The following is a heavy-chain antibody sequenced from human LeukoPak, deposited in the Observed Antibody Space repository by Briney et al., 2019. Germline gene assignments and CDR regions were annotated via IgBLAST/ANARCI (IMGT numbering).Heavy chain of an antibody. CDR1: GLTVNDNY. J-gene: IGHJ4*02. CDR2: IFPDGQT. D-gene: IGHD4-17*01. CDR3: ARANPVYGDFDY. V-gene: IGHV3-53*01. Sequence: GGSLRLSCALSGLTVNDNYMSWVRQAPGKGLEWVSLIFPDGQTYYADFVQGRFSISRKLSRNSLFLDMSSLRAEDSAVFFCARANPVYGDFDYWGQGTLVTVSS.